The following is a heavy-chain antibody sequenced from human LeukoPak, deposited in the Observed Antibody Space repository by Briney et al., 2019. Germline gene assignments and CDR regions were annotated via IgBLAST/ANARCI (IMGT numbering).Heavy chain of an antibody. CDR3: ARDDYGDYDFLGYYYYGMDV. CDR1: GFTFSSYW. Sequence: PGGSLRLSCAASGFTFSSYWMHWVRQAPGKGLVWVSRINSDGSSTSYADSVKGRFTISRDNAKNTLYLQMNSLRAEDTAAYYCARDDYGDYDFLGYYYYGMDVWGQGTTVTVSS. J-gene: IGHJ6*02. D-gene: IGHD4-17*01. CDR2: INSDGSST. V-gene: IGHV3-74*01.